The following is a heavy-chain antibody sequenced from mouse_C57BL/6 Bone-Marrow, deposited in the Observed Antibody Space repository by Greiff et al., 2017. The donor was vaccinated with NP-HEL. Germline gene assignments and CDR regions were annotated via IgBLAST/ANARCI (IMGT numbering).Heavy chain of an antibody. Sequence: QVQLQQPGAELVKPGASVKLSCKASGYTFTSYWMQWVKQRPGQGLEWIGEIDPSDSYTNYNQKFKGKATLTVDTSSSTAYMQLSSLTSEDSAVYYCARSSCLLSYAMDYWGQGTSVTVSS. CDR3: ARSSCLLSYAMDY. CDR2: IDPSDSYT. D-gene: IGHD2-10*01. CDR1: GYTFTSYW. J-gene: IGHJ4*01. V-gene: IGHV1-50*01.